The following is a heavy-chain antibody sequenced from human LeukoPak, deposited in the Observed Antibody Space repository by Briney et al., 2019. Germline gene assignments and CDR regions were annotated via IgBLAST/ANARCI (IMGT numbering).Heavy chain of an antibody. V-gene: IGHV4-34*01. D-gene: IGHD3-3*01. Sequence: PSETLSLTCAVYGGSFSGYYWSWIRQPPGKGLEWIGEINHSGSTNYNPSLKNRVTISVDTSKNQFSLKLSSVTAADTAVYYCARAIHDFWSGYLRHNWFDPWGQGTLVTVSS. CDR1: GGSFSGYY. J-gene: IGHJ5*02. CDR3: ARAIHDFWSGYLRHNWFDP. CDR2: INHSGST.